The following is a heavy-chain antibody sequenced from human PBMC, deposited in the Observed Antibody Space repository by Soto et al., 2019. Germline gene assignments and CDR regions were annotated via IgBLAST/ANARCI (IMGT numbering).Heavy chain of an antibody. CDR2: IIPIFGTA. CDR3: AMAGVYLNNRFDP. J-gene: IGHJ5*02. D-gene: IGHD1-26*01. V-gene: IGHV1-69*13. Sequence: SVKVSCKGSGGTFSSYAISWVRQAPGHGLEWIGGIIPIFGTANYAQKFPGRVTITSDESANTAYIDLSSLRSEHTAVYYCAMAGVYLNNRFDPRGQRNLVTVSS. CDR1: GGTFSSYA.